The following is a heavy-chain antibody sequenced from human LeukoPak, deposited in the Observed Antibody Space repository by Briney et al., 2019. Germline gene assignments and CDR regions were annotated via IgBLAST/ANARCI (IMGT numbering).Heavy chain of an antibody. CDR2: ISGSVGTT. CDR3: AKRGAPTIHYFDY. J-gene: IGHJ4*02. CDR1: EFTFNNYA. D-gene: IGHD5-12*01. Sequence: SGRSLRLSCAASEFTFNNYAVSWVRQAPGKGLEWLSTISGSVGTTYYADSEKVRFTISRDNSKITLYLQLNCLRAEDTSVYYCAKRGAPTIHYFDYWGQGTLVTVSS. V-gene: IGHV3-23*01.